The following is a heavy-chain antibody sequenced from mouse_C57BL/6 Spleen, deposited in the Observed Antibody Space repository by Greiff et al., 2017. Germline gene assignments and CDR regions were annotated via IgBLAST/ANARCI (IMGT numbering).Heavy chain of an antibody. J-gene: IGHJ2*01. CDR2: IDPETGGT. CDR3: TRCPITTVVATNYFDY. V-gene: IGHV1-15*01. D-gene: IGHD1-1*01. CDR1: GYTFTDYE. Sequence: VQLQQSGAELVRPGASVTLSCKASGYTFTDYEMHWVKQTPVHGLEWIGAIDPETGGTAYNQKFKGKAILTADKSSSTAYMELRSLTSEDSAVYYCTRCPITTVVATNYFDYWGQGTTLTVSS.